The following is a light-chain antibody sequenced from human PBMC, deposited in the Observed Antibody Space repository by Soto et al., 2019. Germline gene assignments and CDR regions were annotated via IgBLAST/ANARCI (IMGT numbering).Light chain of an antibody. J-gene: IGLJ2*01. V-gene: IGLV1-40*01. CDR1: SSNIGARYE. CDR2: EDI. Sequence: QSVLTQPPSVSGAPGQTVTISCTGSSSNIGARYEVHWYQQLPGTAPKLLIYEDIKRPSGIPDRFSGSKSGDSASLAITGLLSEDEAEYYCQSYDSSLSGVVFGGGTKLTVL. CDR3: QSYDSSLSGVV.